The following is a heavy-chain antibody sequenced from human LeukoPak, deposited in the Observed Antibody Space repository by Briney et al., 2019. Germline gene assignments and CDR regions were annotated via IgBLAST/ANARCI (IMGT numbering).Heavy chain of an antibody. V-gene: IGHV3-53*01. CDR3: ATRPYDSSGYPQRYFDY. Sequence: PGGSLRLSCAASGFTVSSNYMSWVRQAPGKGLEWVSVIYSGGSTYYADSVKGRYTISRDNSKNTLYLQMNSLRAEDTAVYYCATRPYDSSGYPQRYFDYWGQGTLVTVSA. D-gene: IGHD3-22*01. J-gene: IGHJ4*02. CDR1: GFTVSSNY. CDR2: IYSGGST.